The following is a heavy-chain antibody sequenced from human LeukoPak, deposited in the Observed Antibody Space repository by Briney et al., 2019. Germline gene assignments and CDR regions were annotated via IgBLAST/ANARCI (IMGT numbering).Heavy chain of an antibody. CDR2: IYTSGST. CDR3: ARAPSRSTSFFDP. V-gene: IGHV4-4*07. J-gene: IGHJ5*02. Sequence: SETLSLTCTVSGGSISSCYWSWLRQPAGKGLEWIGRIYTSGSTNYNPSLKSRVTMSVDTSKNQFSLKLSSVTAADTAVYYCARAPSRSTSFFDPWGQGTLVTVSS. CDR1: GGSISSCY. D-gene: IGHD2-2*01.